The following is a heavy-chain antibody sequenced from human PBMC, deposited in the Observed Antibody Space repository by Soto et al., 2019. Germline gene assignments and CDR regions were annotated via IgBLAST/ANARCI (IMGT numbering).Heavy chain of an antibody. CDR3: ARADGYSYGVDY. V-gene: IGHV4-59*01. Sequence: SETLSLTCTVSGGSISSYYWSWIRQPPGKGLEWIGYIYYSGSTNYNPSLKSRVTISVDTSKNQFSLKLSSVTAADTAVYYCARADGYSYGVDYWGQGTLVTVSS. CDR1: GGSISSYY. D-gene: IGHD5-18*01. CDR2: IYYSGST. J-gene: IGHJ4*02.